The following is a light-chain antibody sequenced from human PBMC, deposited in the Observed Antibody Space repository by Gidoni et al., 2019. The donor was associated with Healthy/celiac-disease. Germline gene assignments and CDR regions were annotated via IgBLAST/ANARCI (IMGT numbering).Light chain of an antibody. J-gene: IGLJ2*01. CDR1: SSDVGGYNY. V-gene: IGLV2-11*01. CDR2: DVS. Sequence: QSALTQPRSVSGSPGQSVTISCTGTSSDVGGYNYVSWYQQHPGKAPKLMIYDVSKRPSGVPDRFSGSKSGNTASLTISGLQAEDEADYYCCSYAGSYVYVVFGGGTKLXV. CDR3: CSYAGSYVYVV.